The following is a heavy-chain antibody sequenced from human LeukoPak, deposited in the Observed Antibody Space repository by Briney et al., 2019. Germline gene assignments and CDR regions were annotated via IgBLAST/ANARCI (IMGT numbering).Heavy chain of an antibody. CDR3: ARDVSNYDILTGYTRGGYFDY. CDR2: ISSSGSTI. V-gene: IGHV3-11*01. D-gene: IGHD3-9*01. J-gene: IGHJ4*02. CDR1: GFTFSDYY. Sequence: GGSLRLSCAASGFTFSDYYMSWIRQAPGKGLEWVSYISSSGSTIYYADSVKGRFTISRDNAKNSLYLQMNSLRAEDTAVYYCARDVSNYDILTGYTRGGYFDYWGQGTLVTVPS.